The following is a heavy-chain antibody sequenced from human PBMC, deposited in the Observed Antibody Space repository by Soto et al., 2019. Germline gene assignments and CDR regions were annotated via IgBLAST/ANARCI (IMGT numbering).Heavy chain of an antibody. Sequence: ASVKVSCKASGYTFTSYAMHWVRQAPGQRLEWMGWINAGNGNTKYSQKFQGRVTITRDTSAGTAYMELSSLRSEDTAVYYCARDDYDILTGYYVVDYWGQGTLVTVSS. CDR1: GYTFTSYA. V-gene: IGHV1-3*01. J-gene: IGHJ4*02. D-gene: IGHD3-9*01. CDR2: INAGNGNT. CDR3: ARDDYDILTGYYVVDY.